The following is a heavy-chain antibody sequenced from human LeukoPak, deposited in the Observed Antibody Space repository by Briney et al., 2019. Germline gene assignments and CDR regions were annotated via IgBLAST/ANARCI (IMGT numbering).Heavy chain of an antibody. Sequence: GGSLRRSCAASGFTFSSYSMNWVHQAPGKGLEWVSSISSSSSYIYYADSVKGRFTISRGNAKNSLYLQMNSLRAEDTAVYYCARVSIAVAGAFDYWGQGTLVTVSS. CDR3: ARVSIAVAGAFDY. J-gene: IGHJ4*02. CDR2: ISSSSSYI. CDR1: GFTFSSYS. D-gene: IGHD6-19*01. V-gene: IGHV3-21*01.